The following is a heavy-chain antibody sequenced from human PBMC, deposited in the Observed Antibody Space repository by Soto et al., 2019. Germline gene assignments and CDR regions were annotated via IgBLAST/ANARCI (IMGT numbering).Heavy chain of an antibody. V-gene: IGHV4-4*02. Sequence: SETLSLTCAVSGGSISSSNWWCWVRQPPGKGLEWVGEINHSGSTNYNPYLKSRVTISVDKSKNQFSLKLSSVTAADTAVYYCARGKPGIAAAGTKTRYNWFDPWGQGTLVTVSS. D-gene: IGHD6-13*01. CDR3: ARGKPGIAAAGTKTRYNWFDP. CDR1: GGSISSSNW. J-gene: IGHJ5*02. CDR2: INHSGST.